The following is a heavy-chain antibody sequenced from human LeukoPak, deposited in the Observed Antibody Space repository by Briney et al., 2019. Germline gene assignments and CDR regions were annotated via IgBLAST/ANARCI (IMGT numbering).Heavy chain of an antibody. Sequence: ASVKVSCKASGYTFTSYDINWVRQATGQGLEWMGWMNRNSGNTGYAQKFQGRVTMTRNTSISTAYMELSSLRSEDTAVYYCARGPMVRGYYYYYYMDVWGKGTTVTVSS. J-gene: IGHJ6*03. V-gene: IGHV1-8*01. CDR3: ARGPMVRGYYYYYYMDV. CDR1: GYTFTSYD. D-gene: IGHD3-10*01. CDR2: MNRNSGNT.